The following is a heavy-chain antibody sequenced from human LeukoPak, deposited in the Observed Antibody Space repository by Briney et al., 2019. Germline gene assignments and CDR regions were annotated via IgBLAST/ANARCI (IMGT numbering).Heavy chain of an antibody. CDR3: ARDRYDILTGYYMYFDY. Sequence: GGSLRLSCAASGFSFSSYGMHWVRQAPGMGLEWVAVIWYDGSNKYYADSVKGRFTISRGNSKNTLFLQMNSLRAEDTAVYYCARDRYDILTGYYMYFDYWGQGSLVTVSS. D-gene: IGHD3-9*01. CDR1: GFSFSSYG. CDR2: IWYDGSNK. J-gene: IGHJ4*02. V-gene: IGHV3-33*01.